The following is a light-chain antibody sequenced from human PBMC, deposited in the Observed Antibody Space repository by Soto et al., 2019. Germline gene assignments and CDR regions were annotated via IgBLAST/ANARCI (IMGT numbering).Light chain of an antibody. Sequence: DIQMTQSPSTLSASVGDRVTITCRASQSIRNSLAWYQQKPGKAPKLLIYKASSSQSGVPSRFSGGGSGTEFTLTISSLQPDDFATYYCQQYESYPVTFGGGTKVQIK. J-gene: IGKJ4*01. CDR2: KAS. V-gene: IGKV1-5*03. CDR1: QSIRNS. CDR3: QQYESYPVT.